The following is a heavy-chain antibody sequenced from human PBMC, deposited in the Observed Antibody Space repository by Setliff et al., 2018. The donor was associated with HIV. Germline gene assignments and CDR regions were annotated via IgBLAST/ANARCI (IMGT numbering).Heavy chain of an antibody. D-gene: IGHD6-19*01. V-gene: IGHV4-31*03. J-gene: IGHJ4*02. CDR3: ARGVYSSGHYYFDY. Sequence: KTSETLSLTCTVSGGSISSGGYYWSWIRQHPGKGLEWIGYIYYSGSTYYNPSLKSRVTISVDTSKNQFSLKLSSVTAADTAVYYCARGVYSSGHYYFDYWGQGTLVTVSS. CDR2: IYYSGST. CDR1: GGSISSGGYY.